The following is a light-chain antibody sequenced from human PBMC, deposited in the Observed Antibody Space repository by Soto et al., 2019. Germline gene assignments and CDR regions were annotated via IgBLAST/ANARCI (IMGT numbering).Light chain of an antibody. CDR2: ATS. V-gene: IGKV1-39*01. Sequence: DIQMTQSPTSLSASVGDRVTITCRASQNIRSYLNWYQQIPGKAPNLLIYATSILQTGVPSRFSGSGTGTDFTLTIHCLQPEDFATYYCQQGYTTRWTFGQGTKVEIK. CDR1: QNIRSY. J-gene: IGKJ1*01. CDR3: QQGYTTRWT.